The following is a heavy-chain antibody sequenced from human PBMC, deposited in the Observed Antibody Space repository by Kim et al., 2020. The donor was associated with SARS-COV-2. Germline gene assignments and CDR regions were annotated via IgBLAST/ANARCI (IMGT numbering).Heavy chain of an antibody. CDR3: ARDRITGTVTNPNWFDP. D-gene: IGHD4-17*01. V-gene: IGHV3-11*06. Sequence: KGRFTISRDNAKNSLYLQMNSLRAEDTAVYYCARDRITGTVTNPNWFDPWGQGTLVTVSS. J-gene: IGHJ5*02.